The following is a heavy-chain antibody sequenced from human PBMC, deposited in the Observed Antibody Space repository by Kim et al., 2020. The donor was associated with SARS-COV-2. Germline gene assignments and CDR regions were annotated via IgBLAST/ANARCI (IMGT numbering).Heavy chain of an antibody. CDR1: GFTFSSYA. V-gene: IGHV3-23*01. CDR2: ISGSGGST. Sequence: GGSLRLSCAASGFTFSSYAMSWVRQAPGKGLEWVSAISGSGGSTYYADSVKGRFTISRDNSKNTLYLQMNSLRAEDTAVYYCAKDYLLWFGELDSAGGIWGQGTMVTVSS. D-gene: IGHD3-10*01. J-gene: IGHJ3*02. CDR3: AKDYLLWFGELDSAGGI.